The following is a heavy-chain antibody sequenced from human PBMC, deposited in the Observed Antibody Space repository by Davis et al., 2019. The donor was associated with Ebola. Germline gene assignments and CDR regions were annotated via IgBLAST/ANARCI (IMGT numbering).Heavy chain of an antibody. J-gene: IGHJ2*01. CDR1: GDSISSSY. D-gene: IGHD3-3*01. Sequence: PSETLSLTCTVSGDSISSSYWSWIRQPAGKGLEWIGYIFHTGTTNYNPSLKSRVTISVDTSKKEVSLKLNSVTAADTAVYYCARAQVLRFFSGWYFDLWGRGTLLTVSS. V-gene: IGHV4-59*01. CDR3: ARAQVLRFFSGWYFDL. CDR2: IFHTGTT.